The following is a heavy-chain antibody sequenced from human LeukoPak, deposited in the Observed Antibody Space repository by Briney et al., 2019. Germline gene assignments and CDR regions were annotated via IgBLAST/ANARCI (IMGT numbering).Heavy chain of an antibody. CDR3: ARFATNWGSYYFDY. J-gene: IGHJ4*02. Sequence: SETLSLTCTVSGGSISSYYWSWIRQPPGKGLEWIGYIYYSGSTNYNPSLKSRVTISVDTSKNQFSLKLSSVTAADTAVYYCARFATNWGSYYFDYWGQGTLVTVSS. D-gene: IGHD7-27*01. CDR2: IYYSGST. V-gene: IGHV4-59*01. CDR1: GGSISSYY.